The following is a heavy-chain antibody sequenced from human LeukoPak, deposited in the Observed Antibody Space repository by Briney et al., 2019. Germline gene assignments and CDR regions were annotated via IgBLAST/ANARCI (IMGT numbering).Heavy chain of an antibody. CDR1: GFTFSSYS. CDR2: ISSSSTYI. J-gene: IGHJ4*02. CDR3: AKDHFFDSSEIGY. V-gene: IGHV3-21*01. Sequence: GGSLRLSCAASGFTFSSYSMNWVRQAPGKGLEWVSSISSSSTYIYYLDSVKGRFTISRDNAKNSLYLQMNSLRAEDTAVYYCAKDHFFDSSEIGYWGQGTLVTVSS. D-gene: IGHD3-22*01.